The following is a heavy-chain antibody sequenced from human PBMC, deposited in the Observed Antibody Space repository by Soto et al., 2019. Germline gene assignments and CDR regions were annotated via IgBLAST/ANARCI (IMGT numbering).Heavy chain of an antibody. CDR3: AKSFYGSGSHRFDP. Sequence: GSLRLSCAASGLTFSSYAMSWVRQAPGKGLEWVSAISGSGGSTYYADSVKGRFTISRDNSKNTLYLQMNSLRAEDTAVYYCAKSFYGSGSHRFDPWGQGTLVTVSS. CDR2: ISGSGGST. V-gene: IGHV3-23*01. J-gene: IGHJ5*02. CDR1: GLTFSSYA. D-gene: IGHD3-10*01.